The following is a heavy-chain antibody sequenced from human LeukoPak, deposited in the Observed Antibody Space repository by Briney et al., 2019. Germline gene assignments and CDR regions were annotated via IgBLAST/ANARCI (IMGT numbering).Heavy chain of an antibody. CDR2: IYYTGST. CDR3: ARGGDSSGYEGRFDP. Sequence: SETLSLTCTVSGYSISSGYYWGWIRQPPGKGLDWIAYIYYTGSTYYNPSLKSRVTISLDTSKNQFSLKLTSVTAADTAVYYCARGGDSSGYEGRFDPWGQGTLVTVSS. V-gene: IGHV4-38-2*02. D-gene: IGHD3-22*01. CDR1: GYSISSGYY. J-gene: IGHJ5*02.